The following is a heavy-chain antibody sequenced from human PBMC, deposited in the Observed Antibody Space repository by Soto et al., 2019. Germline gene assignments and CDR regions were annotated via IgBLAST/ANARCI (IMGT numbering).Heavy chain of an antibody. J-gene: IGHJ4*02. CDR1: GFTFSSYA. V-gene: IGHV3-23*01. Sequence: EVQLLESGGGLVQPGGSLRLSCAASGFTFSSYAMSWVRQAPGEGLEWVSAISGSGGSTYYADSVKGRFTISRDNSKNTLYLQMNSLRAEDTAVYYCAKVGLDYYDSSGYPYYFDYWGQGTLVTVSS. CDR3: AKVGLDYYDSSGYPYYFDY. CDR2: ISGSGGST. D-gene: IGHD3-22*01.